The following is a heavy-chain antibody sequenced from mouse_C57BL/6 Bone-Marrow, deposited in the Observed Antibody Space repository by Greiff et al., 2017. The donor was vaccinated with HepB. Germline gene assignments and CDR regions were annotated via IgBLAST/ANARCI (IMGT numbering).Heavy chain of an antibody. CDR1: GFTFSSYT. J-gene: IGHJ3*01. V-gene: IGHV5-9*01. CDR2: ISGGGGNT. CDR3: ARHRIYYDYDGY. Sequence: EVKVVESGGGLVKPGGSLKLSCAASGFTFSSYTMSWVRQTPEKRLEWVATISGGGGNTYYPDSVKGRFTISRDNAKNTLYLQMSSLRSEDTALYYCARHRIYYDYDGYWGQGTLVTVSA. D-gene: IGHD2-4*01.